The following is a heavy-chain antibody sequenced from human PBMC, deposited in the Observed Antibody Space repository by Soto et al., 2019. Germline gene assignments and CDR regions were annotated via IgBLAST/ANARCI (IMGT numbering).Heavy chain of an antibody. CDR3: ARGLFLLPAAILSPYYYYGMDV. J-gene: IGHJ6*02. CDR1: GYTFTSYG. D-gene: IGHD2-2*01. V-gene: IGHV1-18*04. CDR2: ISANDGNT. Sequence: GASVKVSCKASGYTFTSYGISWVRQAPGQGLEWIGWISANDGNTNYAQNFQGRLTMTTDTSTNTAYMELRSLTSDDTAVYYCARGLFLLPAAILSPYYYYGMDVWGQGTTVTVSS.